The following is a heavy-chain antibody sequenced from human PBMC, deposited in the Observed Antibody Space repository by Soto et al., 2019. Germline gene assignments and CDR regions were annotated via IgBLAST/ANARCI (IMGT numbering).Heavy chain of an antibody. D-gene: IGHD3-9*01. V-gene: IGHV1-69*13. Sequence: ASVKVSCKASGGTFSSYAISWVRQAPGQGLEWMGGIIPIFGTANYAQKFQGRVTITADESTSTAYMELSSLRSEDTAVYYCARAYYDILTGPPTGYYYGMDVWGQGTTVTVSS. J-gene: IGHJ6*02. CDR2: IIPIFGTA. CDR1: GGTFSSYA. CDR3: ARAYYDILTGPPTGYYYGMDV.